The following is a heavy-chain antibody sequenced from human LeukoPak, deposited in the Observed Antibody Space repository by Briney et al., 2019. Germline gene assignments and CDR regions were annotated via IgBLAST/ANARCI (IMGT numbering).Heavy chain of an antibody. CDR1: GFTFSSYS. V-gene: IGHV3-48*02. CDR3: AREAVYYDSSGYNPNYYFDY. J-gene: IGHJ4*02. Sequence: PGGSLRLSCAASGFTFSSYSMNWVRQAPGKGLEWVSYISSRGSTIYYADSVKGRFTISRDNAKNSLYLQMNSLRDEDTAVYYCAREAVYYDSSGYNPNYYFDYWGQGTLVTVSS. CDR2: ISSRGSTI. D-gene: IGHD3-22*01.